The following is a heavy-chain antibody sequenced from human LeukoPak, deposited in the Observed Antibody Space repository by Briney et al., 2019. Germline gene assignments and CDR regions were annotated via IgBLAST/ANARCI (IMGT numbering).Heavy chain of an antibody. Sequence: PGGSLRLSCAASGFTFDDYGMSWVRQAPGKGLEWVSGITWNGGSTGYEDSVKGRFTISRDNAKNSLYLQMNSLRAEDTAVYYCAKDSSSRLKKFDYWGQGTLVTVSS. CDR3: AKDSSSRLKKFDY. J-gene: IGHJ4*02. V-gene: IGHV3-20*04. CDR1: GFTFDDYG. D-gene: IGHD6-6*01. CDR2: ITWNGGST.